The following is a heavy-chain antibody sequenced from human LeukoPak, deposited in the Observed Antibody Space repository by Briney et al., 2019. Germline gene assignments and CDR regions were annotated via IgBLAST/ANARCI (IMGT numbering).Heavy chain of an antibody. Sequence: GGSPRLSCAASGFTVSSNYMSWVRQAPGKGLEWVSVIYSGGSTYYADSVKGRFTISRDNSKNTLYLQMNSLRAEDTAVYYCARLYDSSGYPYYFDYWGQGTLVTVSS. D-gene: IGHD3-22*01. CDR2: IYSGGST. CDR1: GFTVSSNY. J-gene: IGHJ4*02. CDR3: ARLYDSSGYPYYFDY. V-gene: IGHV3-53*01.